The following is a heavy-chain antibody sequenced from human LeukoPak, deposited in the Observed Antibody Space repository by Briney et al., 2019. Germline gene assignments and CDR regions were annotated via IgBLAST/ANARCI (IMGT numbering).Heavy chain of an antibody. V-gene: IGHV3-20*01. Sequence: GGSLRLSCAASGFTFDDYGMSWVRQAPGKGLEWVSGINWNGGSTGYADSVKGRFTISRDNAKNSLYLQMNSLRAEDTALYHCARCDQAPYYYYMDVWGKGTTVTVSS. J-gene: IGHJ6*03. CDR1: GFTFDDYG. CDR3: ARCDQAPYYYYMDV. CDR2: INWNGGST.